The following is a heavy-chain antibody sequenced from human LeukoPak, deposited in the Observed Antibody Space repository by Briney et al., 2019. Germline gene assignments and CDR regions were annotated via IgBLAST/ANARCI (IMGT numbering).Heavy chain of an antibody. CDR3: ARGEYYFDY. D-gene: IGHD3-10*01. J-gene: IGHJ4*02. V-gene: IGHV4-59*01. CDR2: IYYSGST. CDR1: GGSIRSYY. Sequence: KNSETPSLTCTVSGGSIRSYYWSWIRQPPRKGLEWIGYIYYSGSTNYNPSLKSRVTISVDTSKNQFSLKLSSVTAADTAVYYCARGEYYFDYWGQGTLVTVSS.